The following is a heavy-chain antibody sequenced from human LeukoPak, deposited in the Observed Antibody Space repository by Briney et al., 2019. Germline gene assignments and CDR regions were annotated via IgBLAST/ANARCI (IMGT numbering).Heavy chain of an antibody. Sequence: SETLSLTCAVSGASIRSYDWSRIRQPPGKGLEWIGGIYNSGGTNDNPSLKSRVSISLDTSKNQFSPTLTSVTAADTAVYFCARDRPAEKMSVWFGGPPAGLDPFDIWGQGKMVIVSS. CDR1: GASIRSYD. CDR3: ARDRPAEKMSVWFGGPPAGLDPFDI. D-gene: IGHD3-10*01. CDR2: IYNSGGT. V-gene: IGHV4-59*01. J-gene: IGHJ3*02.